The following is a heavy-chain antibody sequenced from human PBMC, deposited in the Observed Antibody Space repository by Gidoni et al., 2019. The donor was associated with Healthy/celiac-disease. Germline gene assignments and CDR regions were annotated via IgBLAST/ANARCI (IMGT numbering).Heavy chain of an antibody. V-gene: IGHV1-2*02. J-gene: IGHJ5*02. CDR1: GYTFNGYY. D-gene: IGHD2-15*01. Sequence: QVQLVQSGAEVKKHGASVKVSCKASGYTFNGYYMHWVRQAPGQGLEWMGWINPNSGGTNYAKKFQGRVTMTRDTSISTAYMELSRLRSDDTAVYYCARGMPNIVVVVAAKNWFDPWGQGTLVTVSS. CDR2: INPNSGGT. CDR3: ARGMPNIVVVVAAKNWFDP.